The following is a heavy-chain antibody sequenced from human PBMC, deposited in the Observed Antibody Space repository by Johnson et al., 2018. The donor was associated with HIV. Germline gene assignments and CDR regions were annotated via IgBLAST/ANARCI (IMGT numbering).Heavy chain of an antibody. V-gene: IGHV3-66*01. J-gene: IGHJ3*02. CDR2: IYSGGST. D-gene: IGHD5-12*01. CDR3: AAITLDAFDI. Sequence: CAASGFTVSSNYMSWVRQAPGKGLEWVSVIYSGGSTYYADSVKGRFTISRDNSKNTLYLQMGSLRAEDMAVYYCAAITLDAFDIWGQGTMVTVSS. CDR1: GFTVSSNY.